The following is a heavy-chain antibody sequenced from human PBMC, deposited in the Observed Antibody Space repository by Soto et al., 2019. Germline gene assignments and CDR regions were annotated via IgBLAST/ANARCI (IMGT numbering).Heavy chain of an antibody. CDR1: GFTLSSYA. D-gene: IGHD6-13*01. Sequence: EVQLLESGGGLVQPGGSLRLCCAASGFTLSSYAMSWVLHAPGKGLEWVSAISGSGGSTYYADSVKGRFTISRDNSKNTLELQMNSLRDEDTAVYYCANLCALSSSWSFDYWGQGTMVTVSS. V-gene: IGHV3-23*01. CDR3: ANLCALSSSWSFDY. J-gene: IGHJ4*02. CDR2: ISGSGGST.